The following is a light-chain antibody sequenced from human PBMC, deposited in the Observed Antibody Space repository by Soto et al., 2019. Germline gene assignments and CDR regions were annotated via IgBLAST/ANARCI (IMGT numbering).Light chain of an antibody. CDR2: GNN. CDR1: SSNIGAGYD. CDR3: QSDDSSLRV. J-gene: IGLJ1*01. V-gene: IGLV1-40*01. Sequence: QSVLTQPPSVSGAPGQRVTISCTGSSSNIGAGYDVHWYQQVPGTAPKLLIYGNNNRPSGVPDRFSGSKSGTSASPAIAGLQAEDDADYYCQSDDSSLRVFGTGTKVTVL.